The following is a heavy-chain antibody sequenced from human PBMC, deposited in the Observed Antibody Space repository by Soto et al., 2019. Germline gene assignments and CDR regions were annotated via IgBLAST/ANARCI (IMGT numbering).Heavy chain of an antibody. D-gene: IGHD5-12*01. CDR3: AKDRVDIVATMYY. CDR1: GFTFSSYG. Sequence: PGGSLRLSCAASGFTFSSYGMHWVRQAPGKGLEWVAVISYDGSNKYYADSVKGRFTISRDNSKNTLYLQMNSLRAEDTAVYYYAKDRVDIVATMYYWGQGTLVTVSS. V-gene: IGHV3-30*18. J-gene: IGHJ4*02. CDR2: ISYDGSNK.